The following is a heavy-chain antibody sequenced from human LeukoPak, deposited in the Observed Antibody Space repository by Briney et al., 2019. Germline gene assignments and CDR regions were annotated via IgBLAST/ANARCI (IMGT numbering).Heavy chain of an antibody. CDR2: IIPIFGTA. V-gene: IGHV1-69*06. J-gene: IGHJ4*02. Sequence: ASVKVSCKASGGTFSSYAISWVRQAPGQGLEWMGGIIPIFGTANYAQKFQGRVTITADKSTSTAYMELSSLRSEDTAVYYCARRRVTVVRGVDITSYYFDYWGQGTLVTVSS. CDR3: ARRRVTVVRGVDITSYYFDY. CDR1: GGTFSSYA. D-gene: IGHD3-10*01.